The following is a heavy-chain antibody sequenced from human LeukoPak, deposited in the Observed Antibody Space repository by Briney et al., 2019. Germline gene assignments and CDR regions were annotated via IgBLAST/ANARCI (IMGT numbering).Heavy chain of an antibody. CDR2: ISWNSGSI. CDR3: ARDAALAVAVDYYYYGMDV. J-gene: IGHJ6*02. V-gene: IGHV3-9*01. CDR1: GFTFDDYA. D-gene: IGHD6-19*01. Sequence: HPGGSLRLSCAASGFTFDDYAMHWVRQAPGKGLEWVSGISWNSGSIGYADSVKGRFTISRDNAKNSLYLQMNSLRAEDTAVYYCARDAALAVAVDYYYYGMDVWGQGTTVTVSS.